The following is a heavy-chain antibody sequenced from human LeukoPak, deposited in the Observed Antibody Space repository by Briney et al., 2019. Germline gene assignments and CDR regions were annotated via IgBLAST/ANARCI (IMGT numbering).Heavy chain of an antibody. CDR1: GGSISSRNW. D-gene: IGHD6-13*01. CDR3: ARGAPGGSSWFRY. Sequence: PSETLSLTCVVSGGSISSRNWWTWVRQPPGKGLEWIGEIYHSGSTNYNPSLKSRVNMSVDKSKNQFSLMLSSVTAADMAVYYCARGAPGGSSWFRYWGQGTLVTVSS. CDR2: IYHSGST. J-gene: IGHJ4*02. V-gene: IGHV4-4*02.